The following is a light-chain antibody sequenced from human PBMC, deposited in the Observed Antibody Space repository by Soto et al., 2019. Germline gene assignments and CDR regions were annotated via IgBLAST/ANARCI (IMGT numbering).Light chain of an antibody. V-gene: IGKV3-15*01. Sequence: IVMTQSPATLSVSPGERATLSCRASQSVSGNLAWYQPKPGQPPRLLIYGASTRATGIPARLSGSGSGTEFALTVSRLQSEDFAVYYCQQYNNWTRTFGGGTKVEIK. J-gene: IGKJ4*01. CDR3: QQYNNWTRT. CDR2: GAS. CDR1: QSVSGN.